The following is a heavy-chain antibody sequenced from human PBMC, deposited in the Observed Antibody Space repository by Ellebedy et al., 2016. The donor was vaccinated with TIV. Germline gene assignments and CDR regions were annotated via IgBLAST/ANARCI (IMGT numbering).Heavy chain of an antibody. J-gene: IGHJ4*02. CDR3: ARRVGRLDQLDY. Sequence: GESLKISCKGSGYSFTSYWIGWVRQMPGKGLEWMGRIEPSDSYTNYSPSSQGLVTLSADKSISTVYLQWSSLMASDTAIYYCARRVGRLDQLDYWGQGTLVTVSS. D-gene: IGHD2-2*01. CDR1: GYSFTSYW. V-gene: IGHV5-10-1*01. CDR2: IEPSDSYT.